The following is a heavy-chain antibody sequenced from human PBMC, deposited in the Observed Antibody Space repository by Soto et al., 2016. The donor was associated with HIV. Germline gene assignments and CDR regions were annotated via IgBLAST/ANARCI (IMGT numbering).Heavy chain of an antibody. CDR3: TSYIWGTPPNGRDV. Sequence: QVQLQESGPGLVKPSGTLSLTCAVSGASISSNNWWSWVRQPPGKGLEWIGEMYHGGNSNYNPSLKSRVTISLDNSKNHFSLILTSVTAADTAIYYCTSYIWGTPPNGRDVWGQGTTVTVSS. CDR2: MYHGGNS. V-gene: IGHV4-4*02. CDR1: GASISSNNW. J-gene: IGHJ6*02. D-gene: IGHD3-16*01.